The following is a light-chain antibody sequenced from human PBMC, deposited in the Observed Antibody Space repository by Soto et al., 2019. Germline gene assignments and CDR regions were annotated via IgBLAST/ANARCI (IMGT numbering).Light chain of an antibody. CDR1: QGISNF. Sequence: DIQMTQSPTSLSASVGDRVTITCRASQGISNFVAWYQQKPGKAPKLLIYAASTLQSGVPSRFSGGGSGTYITLNINSLPPEDVATYSCQKYSSVPVFGPGTKVEIK. CDR3: QKYSSVPV. CDR2: AAS. J-gene: IGKJ3*01. V-gene: IGKV1-27*01.